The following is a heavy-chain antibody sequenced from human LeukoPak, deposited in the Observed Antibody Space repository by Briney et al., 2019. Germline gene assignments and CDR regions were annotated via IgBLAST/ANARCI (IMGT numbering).Heavy chain of an antibody. CDR3: AKTMVRGTHYFDY. V-gene: IGHV3-30*02. J-gene: IGHJ4*02. CDR1: GFTFSSYG. Sequence: GGSLRLSCAASGFTFSSYGMHWVRQAPGKGLEWVAFIRYDGSNKYYADSVKGRFTISRDNSKNTLYLQMNSLRAEDTAVYYCAKTMVRGTHYFDYWGQGTLVTVSS. CDR2: IRYDGSNK. D-gene: IGHD3-10*01.